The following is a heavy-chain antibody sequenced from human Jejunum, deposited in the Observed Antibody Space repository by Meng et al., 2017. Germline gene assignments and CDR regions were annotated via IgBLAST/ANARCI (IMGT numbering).Heavy chain of an antibody. CDR2: IWYDGSKT. CDR3: ARYRSGSSDY. CDR1: GFTFRNYG. J-gene: IGHJ4*02. Sequence: VRFGGAVAQPGTALSSSSAASGFTFRNYGMHWFRQAPGKGLEWVAVIWYDGSKTYYADSVKGRFSISRDNSKNTLYLQMNSLRAEDTAVYYCARYRSGSSDYWGPGTLVTVSS. D-gene: IGHD3-10*01. V-gene: IGHV3-33*01.